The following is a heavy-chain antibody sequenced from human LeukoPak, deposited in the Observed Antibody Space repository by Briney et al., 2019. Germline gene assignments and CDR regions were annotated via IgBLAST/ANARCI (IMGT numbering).Heavy chain of an antibody. D-gene: IGHD5-24*01. CDR3: ARAQMATITYYYYYYMDV. CDR2: ISSSSSTI. Sequence: PGGSLRLSCAASGFTFSSYSMNWVRQAPGKGLEWVSYISSSSSTIYYADSVKGRFTISRDNAKNSLYLQMNSLRAEDTAVYYCARAQMATITYYYYYYMDVWGEGTTVTVSS. J-gene: IGHJ6*03. V-gene: IGHV3-48*04. CDR1: GFTFSSYS.